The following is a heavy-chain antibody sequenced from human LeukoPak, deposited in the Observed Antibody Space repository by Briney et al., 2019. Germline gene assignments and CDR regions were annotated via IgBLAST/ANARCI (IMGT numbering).Heavy chain of an antibody. CDR1: GFAFNSYS. CDR3: ARHRYYFDY. J-gene: IGHJ4*02. V-gene: IGHV3-21*01. CDR2: ITTSSTYM. Sequence: GGSLRLFCAASGFAFNSYSMNWVRQAPGKGLEWVASITTSSTYMHYADSVKGRFTISRDNAKNSLYLQMNSLRADDTAVYFCARHRYYFDYWGQGTLVTVSS.